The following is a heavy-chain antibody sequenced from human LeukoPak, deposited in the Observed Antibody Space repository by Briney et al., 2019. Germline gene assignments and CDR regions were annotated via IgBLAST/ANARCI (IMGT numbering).Heavy chain of an antibody. CDR3: TRDPGVRLSSGWFDY. D-gene: IGHD6-19*01. V-gene: IGHV3-48*01. Sequence: GGSLGLSCAASGFTFSTYTMNWVRQAPGKGLEWVSYISSSGTTIYYADSVKGRFTISRDNAKNTLHLQMNSLRAEDTAVYYCTRDPGVRLSSGWFDYWGQGTLVTVSS. CDR2: ISSSGTTI. J-gene: IGHJ5*01. CDR1: GFTFSTYT.